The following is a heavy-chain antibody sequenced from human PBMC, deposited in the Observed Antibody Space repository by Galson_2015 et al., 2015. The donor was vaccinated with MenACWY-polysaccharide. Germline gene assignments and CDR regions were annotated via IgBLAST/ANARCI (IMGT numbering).Heavy chain of an antibody. Sequence: SLRLSCAASGFTFSSYAMSWVRQAPGKGLEWVSAISGSGGSTHYADSVKGRFTISRDNSKSTLYLQMNSLRAEDTAVYYCAKFGSRAVTDDMDVWGQGTTVTVSS. D-gene: IGHD6-19*01. CDR1: GFTFSSYA. CDR2: ISGSGGST. V-gene: IGHV3-23*01. J-gene: IGHJ6*02. CDR3: AKFGSRAVTDDMDV.